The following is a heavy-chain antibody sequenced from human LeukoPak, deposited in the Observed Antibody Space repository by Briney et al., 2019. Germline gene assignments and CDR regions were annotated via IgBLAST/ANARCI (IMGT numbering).Heavy chain of an antibody. V-gene: IGHV4-61*02. CDR2: IYTSRST. Sequence: SQTLSLTCTVSGGSISSGSYYWSWIRQPAGKGLEWIGRIYTSRSTNYNPSLKSRVTISVDTSKNQFSLKLSSVTAADTAVYYCARIPSYYYYMDVWGKGTTVTVSS. CDR3: ARIPSYYYYMDV. CDR1: GGSISSGSYY. J-gene: IGHJ6*03.